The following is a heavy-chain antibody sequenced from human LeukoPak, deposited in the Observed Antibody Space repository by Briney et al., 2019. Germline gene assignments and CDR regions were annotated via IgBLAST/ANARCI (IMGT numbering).Heavy chain of an antibody. J-gene: IGHJ5*02. CDR1: GGSFSDYY. D-gene: IGHD6-19*01. Sequence: HSETLSLTCAVYGGSFSDYYWSWIRQPPGKGLEWIGEINHSGSTNYNPSLKSQVTISVDTSKNQFSLKLSSVTAADTAVYYCARGFRDVGIAVAGTRFDPWGQGTLVTVSS. CDR3: ARGFRDVGIAVAGTRFDP. V-gene: IGHV4-34*01. CDR2: INHSGST.